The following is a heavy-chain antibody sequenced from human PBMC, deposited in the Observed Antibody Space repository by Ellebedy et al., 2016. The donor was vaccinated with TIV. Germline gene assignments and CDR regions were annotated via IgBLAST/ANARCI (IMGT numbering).Heavy chain of an antibody. CDR2: IYYSGST. Sequence: MPSETLSLTCTVSGGSIRSYYWSWIRQPPGKGLEWIGYIYYSGSTNYNPSLMGRVTISVDTSKNQFSLKLSSVTAADTAVYYCARHVYWRGGNYYGRYDYWGQGTLVTVSS. J-gene: IGHJ4*02. D-gene: IGHD2-15*01. V-gene: IGHV4-59*08. CDR3: ARHVYWRGGNYYGRYDY. CDR1: GGSIRSYY.